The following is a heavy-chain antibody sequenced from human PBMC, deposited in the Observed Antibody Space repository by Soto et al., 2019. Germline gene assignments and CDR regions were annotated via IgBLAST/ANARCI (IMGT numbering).Heavy chain of an antibody. CDR3: TRGQGITMIVVPHDAFDI. D-gene: IGHD3-22*01. CDR1: GFTFGDYA. Sequence: GGSLRLSCTASGFTFGDYAMSWFRQAPGKGLEWVGFIRSKAYGGTTEYAASVKGRFTISRDDSKSIAYLQMNSLKTEDTAVYYCTRGQGITMIVVPHDAFDIWGQGTMVTVSS. CDR2: IRSKAYGGTT. J-gene: IGHJ3*02. V-gene: IGHV3-49*03.